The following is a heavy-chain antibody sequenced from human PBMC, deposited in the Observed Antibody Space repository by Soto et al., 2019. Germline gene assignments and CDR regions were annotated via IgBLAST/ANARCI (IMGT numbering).Heavy chain of an antibody. J-gene: IGHJ5*02. CDR1: SGSISSSNW. CDR3: ARGVVATFFYGDYTTKNWFDP. Sequence: SETLSLTCAVSSGSISSSNWLSWVRQPPGKGLEWIGEIYHSGSTNYNPSLKSRVTISVDKSKNQFSLKLSSVTAADTAVYYCARGVVATFFYGDYTTKNWFDPWGQGTLVTVSS. CDR2: IYHSGST. D-gene: IGHD4-17*01. V-gene: IGHV4-4*02.